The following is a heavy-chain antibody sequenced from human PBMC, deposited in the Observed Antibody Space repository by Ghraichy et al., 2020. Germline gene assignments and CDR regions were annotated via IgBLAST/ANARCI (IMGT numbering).Heavy chain of an antibody. J-gene: IGHJ4*02. Sequence: GGSLRLSCAASGFTFSSYSMNGVRQAPGKVLEWVSYISSSSSTIYYADSVKGRFTISRDNAKNSLYLQMNSLRDEDTAVYYCARGLSGAQQQLVYSYADYFDYWGQRTLVIVSS. V-gene: IGHV3-48*02. D-gene: IGHD6-13*01. CDR2: ISSSSSTI. CDR3: ARGLSGAQQQLVYSYADYFDY. CDR1: GFTFSSYS.